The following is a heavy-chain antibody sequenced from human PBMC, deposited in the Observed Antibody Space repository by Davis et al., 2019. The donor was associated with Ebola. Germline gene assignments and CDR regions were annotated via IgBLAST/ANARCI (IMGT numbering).Heavy chain of an antibody. V-gene: IGHV1-8*01. Sequence: AASVTVSCKASEYSFTSYDINWVRQATGQGLEWMGWMNPNSGNTYYAHKFQGRVSMTRNTSISTAYMELSGLTSEDTAVYYCARERAGTRFDPWGQGTLVTVSS. J-gene: IGHJ5*02. CDR1: EYSFTSYD. CDR3: ARERAGTRFDP. D-gene: IGHD1-14*01. CDR2: MNPNSGNT.